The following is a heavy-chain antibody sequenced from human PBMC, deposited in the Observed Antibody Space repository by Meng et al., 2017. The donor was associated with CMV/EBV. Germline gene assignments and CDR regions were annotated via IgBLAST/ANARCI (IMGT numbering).Heavy chain of an antibody. J-gene: IGHJ6*02. V-gene: IGHV3-21*01. D-gene: IGHD2-2*01. CDR2: ISSSSSYI. CDR3: AMTVGSSTTHHGGYYYYYGMDV. CDR1: GFTFSRYA. Sequence: GESLKISCAASGFTFSRYAMSWVRQAPGKGLEWVSAISSSSSYIYYADSVKGRFTISRDNAKNSLYLQMNSLRAEDTAVYYCAMTVGSSTTHHGGYYYYYGMDVWGQGTTVTVSS.